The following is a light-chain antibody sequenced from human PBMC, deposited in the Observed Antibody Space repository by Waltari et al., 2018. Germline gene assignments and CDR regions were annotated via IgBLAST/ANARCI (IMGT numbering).Light chain of an antibody. V-gene: IGLV1-47*01. CDR2: RNN. CDR1: RSNSGTTY. Sequence: SVVTQPPSASGTPGQRVTISCSGRRSNSGTTYLHWYQKLPGTAPNLFIHRNNQRPSGVPDRFSGSKSGNSASLAISDLRSEDEADYYCAVWDDALSGAVFGGGTKLTVL. J-gene: IGLJ3*02. CDR3: AVWDDALSGAV.